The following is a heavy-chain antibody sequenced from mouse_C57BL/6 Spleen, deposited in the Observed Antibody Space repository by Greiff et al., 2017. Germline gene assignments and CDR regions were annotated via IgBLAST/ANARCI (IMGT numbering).Heavy chain of an antibody. D-gene: IGHD1-1*01. V-gene: IGHV1-69*01. CDR2: IDPSDSYT. CDR3: ARLDTTVVADYYAMEY. J-gene: IGHJ4*01. Sequence: QVQLQQPGAELVMPGASVKLSCKASGYTFTSYWMHWVKQRPGQGLEWIGEIDPSDSYTNYNQKFKGKSTLTVDKSSSTAYMQLSSLTSEDSAVYYCARLDTTVVADYYAMEYWGQGTAVTVSS. CDR1: GYTFTSYW.